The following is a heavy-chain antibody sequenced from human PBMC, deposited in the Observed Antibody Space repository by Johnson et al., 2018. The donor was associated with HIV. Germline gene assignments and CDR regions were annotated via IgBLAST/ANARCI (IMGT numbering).Heavy chain of an antibody. J-gene: IGHJ3*02. CDR3: AREATQYYNFWSGSGAFDS. D-gene: IGHD3-3*01. V-gene: IGHV3-30-3*01. CDR2: ISYDGSNK. CDR1: GFTFSNYW. Sequence: QVQLVESGGGLVQPGGSLRLSCAASGFTFSNYWMHWVRQAPGKGLEWVTFISYDGSNKYYADSVKGRFTISRDNSKNTLYLQMNSLRAEDTAVYYCAREATQYYNFWSGSGAFDSWGQGTMVTVSS.